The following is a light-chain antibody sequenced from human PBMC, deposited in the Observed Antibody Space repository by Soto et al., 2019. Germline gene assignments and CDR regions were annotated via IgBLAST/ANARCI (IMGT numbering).Light chain of an antibody. J-gene: IGKJ1*01. CDR3: QQMRT. CDR1: QTVISNY. CDR2: GAS. V-gene: IGKV3-20*01. Sequence: EIVLTQSPGTLSLSPGERATLSCRASQTVISNYLAWYQQRPGQPPRLLIHGASNRATGIPDRFSGGGSGTDFILTISRLEPEDFAMYSCQQMRTFGQGTKVE.